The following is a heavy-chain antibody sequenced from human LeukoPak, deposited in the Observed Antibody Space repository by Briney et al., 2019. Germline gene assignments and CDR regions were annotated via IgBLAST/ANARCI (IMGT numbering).Heavy chain of an antibody. CDR3: AVGTVTTFTDY. J-gene: IGHJ4*02. CDR1: GFTVSSNY. Sequence: GGSLRLSCAASGFTVSSNYMSWVRQAPGKGLEWASVIYSGGSTYYADSVKGRFTISRDNSKNTLYLQMNSLRAEDTAVYYCAVGTVTTFTDYWGQGTLVTVSS. CDR2: IYSGGST. V-gene: IGHV3-66*01. D-gene: IGHD4-17*01.